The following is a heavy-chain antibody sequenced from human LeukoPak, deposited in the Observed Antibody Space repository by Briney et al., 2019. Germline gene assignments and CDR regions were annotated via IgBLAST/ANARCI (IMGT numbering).Heavy chain of an antibody. CDR1: GGSISSSSYY. V-gene: IGHV4-39*01. CDR2: IYYSGST. J-gene: IGHJ4*02. CDR3: ASLLDIVFDY. Sequence: SETLSLTCTVSGGSISSSSYYWGWIRQPPGKGLEWIGSIYYSGSTYYNPSLKSRVTISVDTSKNQFSLKLSSVTAADTAVYYCASLLDIVFDYWGQETLVTVSS. D-gene: IGHD2-15*01.